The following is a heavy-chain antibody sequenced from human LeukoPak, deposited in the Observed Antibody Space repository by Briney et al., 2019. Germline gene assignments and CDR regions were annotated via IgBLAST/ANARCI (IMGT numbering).Heavy chain of an antibody. CDR3: AKGLGSSGYYYSPFDS. J-gene: IGHJ4*02. Sequence: GASLRLSCAASGFTLSSYAMSWVRQAPGKGLEWVSGISGSGGSTYYADSVKGRFTISRDNSKNTLYLQMNSLRAEDTAVYYCAKGLGSSGYYYSPFDSWGQGTLVTVSS. V-gene: IGHV3-23*01. CDR2: ISGSGGST. CDR1: GFTLSSYA. D-gene: IGHD3-22*01.